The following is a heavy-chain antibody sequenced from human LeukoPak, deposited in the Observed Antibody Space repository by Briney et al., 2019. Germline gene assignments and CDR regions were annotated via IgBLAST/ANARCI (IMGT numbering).Heavy chain of an antibody. J-gene: IGHJ4*02. D-gene: IGHD6-13*01. CDR1: GLPFSDYY. CDR3: AAGTAADF. CDR2: ISSSSSYT. Sequence: GGSLRLSCVVSGLPFSDYYMNWIRQAPGKGLEWISYISSSSSYTDYADSVKGRLTISRDNAKSALYLQLNSLRLEDTAVYYCAAGTAADFWGQGTLVTVSS. V-gene: IGHV3-11*03.